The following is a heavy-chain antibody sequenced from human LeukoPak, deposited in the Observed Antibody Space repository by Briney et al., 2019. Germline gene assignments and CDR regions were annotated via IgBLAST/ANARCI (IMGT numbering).Heavy chain of an antibody. Sequence: ASVKVSCKASGYTFTSYDINWVRQATGQGLERMGWMNPDSGNTGYAQKFQGRVTITRNTSISTAYMELSSLRSEDRAVYYCARGLLPDTPADWGQGTLVTVSS. CDR2: MNPDSGNT. D-gene: IGHD2-15*01. V-gene: IGHV1-8*03. J-gene: IGHJ4*02. CDR3: ARGLLPDTPAD. CDR1: GYTFTSYD.